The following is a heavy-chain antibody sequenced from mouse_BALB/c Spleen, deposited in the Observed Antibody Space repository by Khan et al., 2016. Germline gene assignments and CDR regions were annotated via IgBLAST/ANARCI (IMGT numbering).Heavy chain of an antibody. D-gene: IGHD1-1*02. CDR1: GFNIKDTY. Sequence: VQLKQSGAELVRPGASVKLSCTASGFNIKDTYIHWVKQRPEQGLELIARIDPANGNTKYDPQFQGKATIKADTSSNTAYLHLSSLTSEDTAVYYCTRSVEDLMDYWGQGTSVTVSS. V-gene: IGHV14-3*02. CDR3: TRSVEDLMDY. CDR2: IDPANGNT. J-gene: IGHJ4*01.